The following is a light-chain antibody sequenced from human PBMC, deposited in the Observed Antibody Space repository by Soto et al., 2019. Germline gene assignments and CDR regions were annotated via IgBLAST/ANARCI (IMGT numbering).Light chain of an antibody. J-gene: IGKJ1*01. CDR2: DAS. CDR1: ESINKW. Sequence: DIQMTQSPSTLSASVGDRVTITCRASESINKWLAWYQQKPGKAPELLISDASSLQSGVPSRFSRSGSGTDFTLTISSLQPEDFATYYCQQSYSTPWTFGQGTIVAIK. CDR3: QQSYSTPWT. V-gene: IGKV1-39*01.